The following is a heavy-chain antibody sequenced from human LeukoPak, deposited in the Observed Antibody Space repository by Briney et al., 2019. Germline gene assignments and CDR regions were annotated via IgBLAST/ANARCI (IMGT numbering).Heavy chain of an antibody. D-gene: IGHD3-22*01. V-gene: IGHV3-66*01. CDR3: ARDRNYYDSRGFDY. J-gene: IGHJ4*02. CDR1: GFTVSYSF. Sequence: PGGSLRLSCEASGFTVSYSFMSWVRQAPGKGLEWVSVIYSGGETYYADSIKGRFTISRDNSKKTVYLQMNSLRAEDTAVYYCARDRNYYDSRGFDYWGQGTLVTVSS. CDR2: IYSGGET.